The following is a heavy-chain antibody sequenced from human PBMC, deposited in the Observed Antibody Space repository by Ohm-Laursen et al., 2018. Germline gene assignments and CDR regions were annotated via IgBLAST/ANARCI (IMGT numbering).Heavy chain of an antibody. CDR1: GFTFTSYW. V-gene: IGHV3-7*01. CDR3: VRGGRYGNF. Sequence: SLRLSCTASGFTFTSYWMSWVRQAPGKGLEWVANIKEYGSEKNYVDSVKGRFTISRDNAKNSLFLEMNNLRAEYSALYYCVRGGRYGNFWGQGTLVTVSS. CDR2: IKEYGSEK. D-gene: IGHD6-13*01. J-gene: IGHJ4*01.